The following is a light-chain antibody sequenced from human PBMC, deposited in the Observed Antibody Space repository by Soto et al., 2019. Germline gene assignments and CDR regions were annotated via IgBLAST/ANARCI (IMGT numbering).Light chain of an antibody. CDR2: TVS. Sequence: EIQMTQSPSSLSTSIGDRVTISCRASQGISKWLAWYQQKPGKAPNRLIYTVSSLQSGVPSRFSGSGYGTDFTLTISNLQPQDVATYYCQDAASFPITSGQGTR. CDR1: QGISKW. V-gene: IGKV1-12*01. CDR3: QDAASFPIT. J-gene: IGKJ5*01.